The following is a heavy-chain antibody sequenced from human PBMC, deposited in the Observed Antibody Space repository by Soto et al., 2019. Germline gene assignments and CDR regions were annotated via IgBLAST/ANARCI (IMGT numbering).Heavy chain of an antibody. CDR1: GGSISSGGYY. J-gene: IGHJ5*02. V-gene: IGHV4-31*01. Sequence: SETLSLTCTVSGGSISSGGYYWSWIRQHPGKGLEYIGYIYYSGGTYSNPSLRSQVTISVDTSKNQFSLKLSSVTAADTAVYYCARDRGGYGWFDPWGQGTLVTVSS. CDR2: IYYSGGT. CDR3: ARDRGGYGWFDP. D-gene: IGHD5-12*01.